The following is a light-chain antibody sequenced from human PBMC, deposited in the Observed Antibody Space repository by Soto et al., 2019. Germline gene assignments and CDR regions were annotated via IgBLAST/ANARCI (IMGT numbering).Light chain of an antibody. CDR3: SSYTSSSTVV. CDR2: EVS. V-gene: IGLV2-14*01. Sequence: SALAQPASVSGSPGQSITLSCTGTSSDIGGYNYVSWYQQHPGKAPKLMIYEVSDRPSGISTRFSGSKSANTASLTISGLQAEDEADYYCSSYTSSSTVVFGGGTTVTVL. CDR1: SSDIGGYNY. J-gene: IGLJ3*02.